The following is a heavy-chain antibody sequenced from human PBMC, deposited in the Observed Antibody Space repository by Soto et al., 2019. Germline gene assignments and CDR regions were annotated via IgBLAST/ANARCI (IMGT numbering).Heavy chain of an antibody. CDR1: GGSISSSSYY. CDR2: IYYSGST. Sequence: SETLSLTCTVSGGSISSSSYYWGWIRQPPGKGLEWIGSIYYSGSTYYNPSLKSRVTISVDTSKNQFSLKLSSVTAADTAVYYCARGPQWLTTGGYYYYYGMDVWGQGATVTVSS. CDR3: ARGPQWLTTGGYYYYYGMDV. D-gene: IGHD6-19*01. J-gene: IGHJ6*02. V-gene: IGHV4-39*01.